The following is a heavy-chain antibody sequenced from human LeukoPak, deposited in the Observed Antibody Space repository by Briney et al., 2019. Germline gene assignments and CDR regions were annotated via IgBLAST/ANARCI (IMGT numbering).Heavy chain of an antibody. CDR2: INHSGST. V-gene: IGHV4-34*01. CDR3: VYGDYGVWFDP. J-gene: IGHJ5*02. D-gene: IGHD4-17*01. Sequence: PSETLSLTCAVYGGSCSGYYWSWIRQPPGKGLEWIGEINHSGSTNYNPSLKSRVTISVDTSKNQFSLKLTSVTAADTAVYYCVYGDYGVWFDPWGQGTLVTVSS. CDR1: GGSCSGYY.